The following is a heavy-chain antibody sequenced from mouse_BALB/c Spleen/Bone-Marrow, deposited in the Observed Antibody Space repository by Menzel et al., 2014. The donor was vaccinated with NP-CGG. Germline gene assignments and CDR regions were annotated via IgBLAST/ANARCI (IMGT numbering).Heavy chain of an antibody. Sequence: EVQVVESGGGLVQPGGSRKLSCVASGFTFSSFGMHWVRQAPEKGLEWVAYISSGSSTIYYADTVKGRFTISRDNPKNTLFLQMTSLRSEDTAMYYCARDRYDEYFDVWGAGTTVTVSS. D-gene: IGHD2-14*01. J-gene: IGHJ1*01. V-gene: IGHV5-17*02. CDR1: GFTFSSFG. CDR3: ARDRYDEYFDV. CDR2: ISSGSSTI.